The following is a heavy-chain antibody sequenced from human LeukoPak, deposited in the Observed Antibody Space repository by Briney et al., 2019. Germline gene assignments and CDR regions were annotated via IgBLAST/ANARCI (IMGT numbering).Heavy chain of an antibody. Sequence: GGSLRLSCAASGFTFDDYAMHWVRQAPGKGLEWVSGISWNSGSIGYADSVKGRFTISRDNAKNSLYLQMNSLRSEDTAVYYCARVRGVIITSDAYMDVWGKGTTVTVPS. J-gene: IGHJ6*03. CDR3: ARVRGVIITSDAYMDV. CDR1: GFTFDDYA. D-gene: IGHD3-10*01. CDR2: ISWNSGSI. V-gene: IGHV3-9*01.